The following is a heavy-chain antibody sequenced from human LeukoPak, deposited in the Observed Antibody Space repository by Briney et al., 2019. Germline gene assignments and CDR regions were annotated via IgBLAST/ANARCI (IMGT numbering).Heavy chain of an antibody. D-gene: IGHD2-8*02. CDR1: GGSISSYY. CDR3: AKIRYRWNPGVDY. CDR2: IYYSGST. J-gene: IGHJ4*02. Sequence: SETLSLTCTVSGGSISSYYWSWIRQPPGKGLEWIGYIYYSGSTNYNPSLKSRVTISVDTSKNQFSLKLSSVTAADTAVYYCAKIRYRWNPGVDYWGQGTLVTVSS. V-gene: IGHV4-59*01.